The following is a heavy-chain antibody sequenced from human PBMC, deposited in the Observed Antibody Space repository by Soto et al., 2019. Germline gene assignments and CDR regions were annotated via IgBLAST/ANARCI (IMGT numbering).Heavy chain of an antibody. CDR1: GFTLSDSD. CDR3: TPSSTSGRWYFDP. CDR2: IKRKAYSYAT. V-gene: IGHV3-73*02. J-gene: IGHJ5*02. Sequence: EVQLVESGGGLVQPGGSLKISCAASGFTLSDSDMHWVRQASGKGLEWVGRIKRKAYSYATAYVASVKGRFTISRDDSKNTAYLQMDSLKTEDTAVYYCTPSSTSGRWYFDPWGQGTLVTVTS. D-gene: IGHD2-2*01.